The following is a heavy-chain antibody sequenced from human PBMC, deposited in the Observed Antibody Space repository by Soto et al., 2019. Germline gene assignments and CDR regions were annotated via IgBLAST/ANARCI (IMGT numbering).Heavy chain of an antibody. CDR3: ANSRGGTFLGYHGMDI. J-gene: IGHJ6*02. CDR2: IIPVFGRV. CDR1: GGTFSSRA. Sequence: QVQLVQSGPEVKKTGTSVKVSCKASGGTFSSRAISWVRQAPGQGLEWMGGIIPVFGRVNYAETFQDRVTITADESTGTVYMELSSLRSEDTALYYCANSRGGTFLGYHGMDIWGQGTTVSVSS. D-gene: IGHD3-16*01. V-gene: IGHV1-69*01.